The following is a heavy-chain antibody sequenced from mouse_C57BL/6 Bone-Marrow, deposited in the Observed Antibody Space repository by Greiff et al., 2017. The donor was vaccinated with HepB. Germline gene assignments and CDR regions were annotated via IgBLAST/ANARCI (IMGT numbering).Heavy chain of an antibody. Sequence: VQRVESGPELVKPGASVKISCKASGYAFSSSWMNWVKQRPGKGLEWIGRIYPGDGDTNYNGKFKGKATLTADKSSSTAYMQLSSLTSEDSAVYFCARSSPGPYYFDYWGQGTTLTVSS. J-gene: IGHJ2*01. CDR3: ARSSPGPYYFDY. CDR1: GYAFSSSW. V-gene: IGHV1-82*01. CDR2: IYPGDGDT. D-gene: IGHD3-3*01.